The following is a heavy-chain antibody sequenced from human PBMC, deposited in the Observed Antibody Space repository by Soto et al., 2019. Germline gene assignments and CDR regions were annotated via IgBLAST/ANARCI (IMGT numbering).Heavy chain of an antibody. V-gene: IGHV3-33*01. CDR3: ARGVGSSPTYYFDY. Sequence: VQLVESGGGVVQPGRSLRLSCAASGFTFSSYGMHWVRQAPGKGLEWVAVIWYDGSNKYYADSVKGRFTISRDNSKNTLYLQMNSLRAEDTAVYYCARGVGSSPTYYFDYWGQGTLVTVSS. CDR1: GFTFSSYG. D-gene: IGHD6-13*01. CDR2: IWYDGSNK. J-gene: IGHJ4*02.